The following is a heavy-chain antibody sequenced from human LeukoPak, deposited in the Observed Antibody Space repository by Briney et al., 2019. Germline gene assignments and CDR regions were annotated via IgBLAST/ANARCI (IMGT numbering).Heavy chain of an antibody. D-gene: IGHD2-21*01. V-gene: IGHV1-8*02. CDR1: GYTFTSYD. J-gene: IGHJ3*01. CDR2: MNPNSGNT. CDR3: ARAVVEGATRFAFNV. Sequence: ASVKVSYKASGYTFTSYDINWVRQATGQGLEWMGWMNPNSGNTGYAQKFQGRVTMTRNISINTAYLEISSLTSEDTAVYYCARAVVEGATRFAFNVWGQGTLVTVSS.